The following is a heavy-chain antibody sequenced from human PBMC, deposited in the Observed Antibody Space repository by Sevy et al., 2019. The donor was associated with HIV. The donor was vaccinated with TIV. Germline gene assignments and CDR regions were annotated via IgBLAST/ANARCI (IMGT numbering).Heavy chain of an antibody. J-gene: IGHJ4*02. Sequence: GGSLRLSCAASGFTFTLYAIHWVRQAPGKGLEWVALISYSGTNKYYADSVKGRFTISRDDSNNTAYLQMNNLRTDDTALYYCARVAVEYCTDDCYHRFDYWGQGTQVTVSS. V-gene: IGHV3-30-3*01. D-gene: IGHD2-21*02. CDR3: ARVAVEYCTDDCYHRFDY. CDR2: ISYSGTNK. CDR1: GFTFTLYA.